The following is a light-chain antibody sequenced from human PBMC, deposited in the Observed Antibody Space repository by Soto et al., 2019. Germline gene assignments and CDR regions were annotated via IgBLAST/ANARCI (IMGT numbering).Light chain of an antibody. CDR1: QSISSY. CDR3: QQSYSTPPIT. V-gene: IGKV1-39*01. Sequence: DIQMTQSPSSLSASVGDRVTITCRASQSISSYLNWYQQKPGKAPKLLIYAASSLQSGVPSRFSGSGSGTYFTLTISSLKPEDFATYYCQQSYSTPPITFGPGTKVDIK. J-gene: IGKJ3*01. CDR2: AAS.